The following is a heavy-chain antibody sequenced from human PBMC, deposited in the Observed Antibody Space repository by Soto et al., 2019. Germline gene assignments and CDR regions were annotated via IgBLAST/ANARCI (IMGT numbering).Heavy chain of an antibody. D-gene: IGHD1-1*01. CDR1: GFTFSSYA. CDR3: AREEGSGTTGTTDYYYYGMDV. J-gene: IGHJ6*02. CDR2: ISYDGSNK. V-gene: IGHV3-30-3*01. Sequence: GESLKISCAASGFTFSSYAMHWVRQAPGKGLEWVAVISYDGSNKYYADSVKGRFTISRDNSKNTLYLQMNSLRAEDTAVYYCAREEGSGTTGTTDYYYYGMDVWGQGTTVTVSS.